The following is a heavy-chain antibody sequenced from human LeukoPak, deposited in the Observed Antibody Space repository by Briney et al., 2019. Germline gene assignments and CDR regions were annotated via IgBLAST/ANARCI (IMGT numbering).Heavy chain of an antibody. CDR1: GFIFTNYF. CDR3: ARLGVDTAMADAFDI. Sequence: GGSLRLSCAASGFIFTNYFMSWVRQAPGKGLEWVSYISSSGSTIYYADSVKGRFTISRDNAKNSLYLQMNSLRAEDTAVYYCARLGVDTAMADAFDIWGQGTMVTVSS. D-gene: IGHD5-18*01. CDR2: ISSSGSTI. J-gene: IGHJ3*02. V-gene: IGHV3-11*01.